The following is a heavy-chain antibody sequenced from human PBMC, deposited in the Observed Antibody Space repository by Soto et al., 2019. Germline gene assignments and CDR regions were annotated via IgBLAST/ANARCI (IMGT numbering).Heavy chain of an antibody. CDR2: IYSGGST. Sequence: EVQLVESGGGLVQPGGSLRLSCVASGFTVSSNYMSWVRQAPGKGLEWVSVIYSGGSTYYADSVKGRFTISRDNFKNTLYLQMDSLRAEDTAMYYCATVTANPYFDYWGQGTLVTVSS. CDR3: ATVTANPYFDY. V-gene: IGHV3-66*01. D-gene: IGHD2-21*02. J-gene: IGHJ4*02. CDR1: GFTVSSNY.